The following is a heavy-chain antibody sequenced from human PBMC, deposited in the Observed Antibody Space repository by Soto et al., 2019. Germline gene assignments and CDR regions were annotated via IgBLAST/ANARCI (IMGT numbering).Heavy chain of an antibody. CDR1: GYTFTSYA. CDR2: INAGNGNT. J-gene: IGHJ6*03. D-gene: IGHD5-12*01. CDR3: ARDSYRGYDWYYYYYMDV. V-gene: IGHV1-3*01. Sequence: GASVKVSCKASGYTFTSYAMHWVRQAPGQRLEWMGWINAGNGNTKYSQKFQGRVTITRDTSASTAYMELSSLRSEDTAVYYCARDSYRGYDWYYYYYMDVWGKGTTVTVSS.